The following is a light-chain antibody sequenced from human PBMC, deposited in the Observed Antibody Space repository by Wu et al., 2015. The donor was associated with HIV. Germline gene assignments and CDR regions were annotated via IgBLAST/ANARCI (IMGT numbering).Light chain of an antibody. J-gene: IGKJ4*01. CDR3: QQYYDSSLT. CDR2: AAS. V-gene: IGKV1-8*01. CDR1: QSIDTY. Sequence: AIRMTQSPSSLSASTGDRVTITCRASQSIDTYLAWYQQKPGKAPNLLIYAASTLQSGVASRFSGSGSGTDSVLTISCLQSEDFATYYCQQYYDSSLTFGGGTRVEIK.